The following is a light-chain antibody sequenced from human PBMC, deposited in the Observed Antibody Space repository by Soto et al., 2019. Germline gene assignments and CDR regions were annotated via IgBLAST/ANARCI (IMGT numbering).Light chain of an antibody. CDR1: SSDIGGSNY. CDR2: GVS. V-gene: IGLV2-14*03. CDR3: YSSRSSSSTFYV. J-gene: IGLJ1*01. Sequence: QSALTQPASVSGSPGQSITISCAGTSSDIGGSNYVSWDQQHPGKAPKLMIYGVSNRPSGVSNRFSGSKSGNTASLTISGLQADDEADYFCYSSRSSSSTFYVFGTGTKLTVL.